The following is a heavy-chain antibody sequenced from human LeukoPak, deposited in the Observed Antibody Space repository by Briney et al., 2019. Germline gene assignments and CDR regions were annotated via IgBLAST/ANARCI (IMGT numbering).Heavy chain of an antibody. D-gene: IGHD2-15*01. CDR3: ARQLPLDAFDI. Sequence: GESLKISCKGSGYSFTNYWIGWVRQMPGKGLEWMGIIYPGDSDTRYSPSFQGQVTISADKSISTAFLQWSSLKASDTAIYYCARQLPLDAFDIWGQGTMVTVSS. J-gene: IGHJ3*02. CDR2: IYPGDSDT. CDR1: GYSFTNYW. V-gene: IGHV5-51*01.